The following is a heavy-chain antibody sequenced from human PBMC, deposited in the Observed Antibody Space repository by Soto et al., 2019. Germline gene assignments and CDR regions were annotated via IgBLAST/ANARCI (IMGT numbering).Heavy chain of an antibody. CDR2: ISYDGSNK. CDR3: AREGLYYDFWSGSNKEGNWFDP. CDR1: GFTFSSYA. D-gene: IGHD3-3*01. J-gene: IGHJ5*02. V-gene: IGHV3-30-3*01. Sequence: QVQLVESGGGVVQPGRSLRLSCAASGFTFSSYAMHWVRQAPGKGLEWVAVISYDGSNKYYADSVKGRFTISRDNSKNTLYLQMNSLRAEDTAVYYGAREGLYYDFWSGSNKEGNWFDPWGQGTLVTVSS.